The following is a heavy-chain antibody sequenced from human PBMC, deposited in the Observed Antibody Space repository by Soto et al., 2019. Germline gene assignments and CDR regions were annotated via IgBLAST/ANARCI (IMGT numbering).Heavy chain of an antibody. Sequence: SETLALTCTVSGGSISSGGYYWSWIRHHTAKGLACIGYMYYSGSTYYNPSLKSRVTILVDTSKNQFSLKLSSVTAADTAVYYCASEMGAHSSGYYYVRRYGMDVWGQGTTVTVSS. J-gene: IGHJ6*02. V-gene: IGHV4-31*03. D-gene: IGHD3-22*01. CDR1: GGSISSGGYY. CDR2: MYYSGST. CDR3: ASEMGAHSSGYYYVRRYGMDV.